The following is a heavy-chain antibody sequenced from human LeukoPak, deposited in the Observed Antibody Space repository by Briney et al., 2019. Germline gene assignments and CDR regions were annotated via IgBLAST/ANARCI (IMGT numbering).Heavy chain of an antibody. D-gene: IGHD1-26*01. CDR2: IYYSGST. CDR1: GGSISSYY. V-gene: IGHV4-59*01. CDR3: AREGGGGSYRHYFDY. J-gene: IGHJ4*02. Sequence: SETLSLTCTVSGGSISSYYWSWIRQPPGKGLEWVGSIYYSGSTNYNLSLKSRVTISVDTSTNQFSLKMSSVTAADTAVYYCAREGGGGSYRHYFDYWGQGTLVTVSS.